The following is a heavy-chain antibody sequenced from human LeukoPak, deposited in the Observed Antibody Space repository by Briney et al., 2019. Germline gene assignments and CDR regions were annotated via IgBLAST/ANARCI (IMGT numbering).Heavy chain of an antibody. J-gene: IGHJ6*03. CDR3: ARTTEAHSWRTRYYDYYMDV. CDR1: GGSISSYY. Sequence: SETLSLTCTVSGGSISSYYWSWIRQPPGKGLEWIGRIYTSGSTNYNPSLKSRVTISVDTSENQFSLKLSSVTAADTAVYYCARTTEAHSWRTRYYDYYMDVWGKGTTVTVSS. D-gene: IGHD6-13*01. CDR2: IYTSGST. V-gene: IGHV4-4*07.